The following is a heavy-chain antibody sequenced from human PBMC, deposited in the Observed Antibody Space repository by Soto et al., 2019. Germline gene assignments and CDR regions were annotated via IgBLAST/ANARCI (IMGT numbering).Heavy chain of an antibody. D-gene: IGHD2-2*03. CDR3: VSVAIVVVPAGLES. CDR2: INSDGSST. CDR1: GFTFSSYW. J-gene: IGHJ3*02. Sequence: SGGSLRLSCAASGFTFSSYWMHWVRQAPGKGLVWVSRINSDGSSTSYADSVKGRFTISRDNAKNTLYLQMNSLRAEDTAVYYCVSVAIVVVPAGLESWGQGTMVPVAS. V-gene: IGHV3-74*01.